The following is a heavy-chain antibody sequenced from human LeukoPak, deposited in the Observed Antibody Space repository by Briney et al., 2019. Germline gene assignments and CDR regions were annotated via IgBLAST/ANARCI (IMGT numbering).Heavy chain of an antibody. V-gene: IGHV4-4*07. D-gene: IGHD2-2*01. Sequence: PSETLSLTRTVSGGSISSYYWSWIRQPAGKGLEWIGRIYTSGSTNYNPSLKSRVTMSVDTSKNQFSLKLSSVTAADTAVYYCARDAYSTYCSSTSCYDYYYYGMDVWGQGTTVTVSS. CDR3: ARDAYSTYCSSTSCYDYYYYGMDV. CDR1: GGSISSYY. CDR2: IYTSGST. J-gene: IGHJ6*02.